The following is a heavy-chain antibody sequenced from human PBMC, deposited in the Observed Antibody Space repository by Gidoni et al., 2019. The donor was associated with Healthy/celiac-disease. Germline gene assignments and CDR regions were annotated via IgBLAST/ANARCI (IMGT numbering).Heavy chain of an antibody. J-gene: IGHJ4*02. D-gene: IGHD4-17*01. CDR3: TRGGTTVVGPFDY. V-gene: IGHV3-49*05. Sequence: VQPVESGGGWVKPGRSLRPPRTASGFTFGDYAMSWFRQAPGKGLEWVGFIRSKAYGGTTEYAASVKGRFTISRCDSKGIAYLQMNSLKTEDTAVYYCTRGGTTVVGPFDYWGQGTLVTVSS. CDR1: GFTFGDYA. CDR2: IRSKAYGGTT.